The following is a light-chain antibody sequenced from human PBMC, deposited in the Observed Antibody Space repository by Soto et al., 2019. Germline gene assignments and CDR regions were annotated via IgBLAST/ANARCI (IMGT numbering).Light chain of an antibody. Sequence: EIVLTQSPGTLSLSPGERATLSCRASQSVRSSYLAWYQQKPGQAPRLLISGASSRATGIPDRFSGRGSGTDFTLTISRLEPEDFALYYCQQYGGFPRTFGQWTKLEIK. CDR1: QSVRSSY. CDR2: GAS. V-gene: IGKV3-20*01. CDR3: QQYGGFPRT. J-gene: IGKJ2*01.